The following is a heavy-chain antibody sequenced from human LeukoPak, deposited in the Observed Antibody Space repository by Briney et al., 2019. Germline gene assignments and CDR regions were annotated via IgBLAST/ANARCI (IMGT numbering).Heavy chain of an antibody. Sequence: ASVKVSCKASGYTFTSYGISWVRQAPGQGLEWMGWISAYNGNTNYAQKLQGRVTMTTDTSTSTAYTELRSLRSDDTAVYYCARDYGGNSYYFDYWGQGTLVTVSS. D-gene: IGHD4-23*01. CDR1: GYTFTSYG. CDR3: ARDYGGNSYYFDY. J-gene: IGHJ4*02. V-gene: IGHV1-18*01. CDR2: ISAYNGNT.